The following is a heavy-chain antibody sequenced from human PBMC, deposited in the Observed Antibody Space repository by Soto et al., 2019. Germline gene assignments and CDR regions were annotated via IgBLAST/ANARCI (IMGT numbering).Heavy chain of an antibody. J-gene: IGHJ4*02. D-gene: IGHD2-21*02. V-gene: IGHV4-59*01. CDR3: ARDVTGDSVDY. CDR2: IHYTGTA. Sequence: SETLSLTCTVSGASISNYYWSWIRQPPGKGLEWIGYIHYTGTANYNPSLKSRVTISVDTSKSQFSLKLTSVTAADTAFSYCARDVTGDSVDYWGQGTLVTVSS. CDR1: GASISNYY.